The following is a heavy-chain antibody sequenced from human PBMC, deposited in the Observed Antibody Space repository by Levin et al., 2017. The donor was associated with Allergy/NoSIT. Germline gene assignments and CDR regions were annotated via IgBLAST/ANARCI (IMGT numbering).Heavy chain of an antibody. CDR2: INPNSGGT. D-gene: IGHD3-22*01. CDR3: ARDVVGTSGYPDY. J-gene: IGHJ4*02. Sequence: AASVKVSCKGSGYIFTGYYMHWVRQAPGQGLEWMGWINPNSGGTDYAQKFQGRVTMTRDTSISTAYMELSRLRSDDTAVYYCARDVVGTSGYPDYWGQGTLVTVSS. V-gene: IGHV1-2*02. CDR1: GYIFTGYY.